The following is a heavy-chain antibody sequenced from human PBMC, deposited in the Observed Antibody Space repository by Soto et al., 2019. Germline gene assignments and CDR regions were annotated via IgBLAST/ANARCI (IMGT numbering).Heavy chain of an antibody. Sequence: QVQLVQSGDEVKKPGASVKVSCKASGYIFVNYSIAWVRQAPGQGLEWMGWISPYTGNTHSATKVQGRLTMTTDTSPSTVYMALGRLISAHTAVQYWVMVNNFMTPTPQDDWGQGTSVTVSS. J-gene: IGHJ6*02. CDR1: GYIFVNYS. V-gene: IGHV1-18*01. D-gene: IGHD2-21*01. CDR2: ISPYTGNT. CDR3: VMVNNFMTPTPQDD.